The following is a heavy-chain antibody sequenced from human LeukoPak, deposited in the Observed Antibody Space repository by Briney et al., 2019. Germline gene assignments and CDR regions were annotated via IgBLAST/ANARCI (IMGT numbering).Heavy chain of an antibody. CDR2: VNSDGSAT. CDR1: GFIFTKYW. D-gene: IGHD6-6*01. CDR3: ARGPNSNWSGLDF. Sequence: GGSLRLSCAASGFIFTKYWMHWVRQAPGKGLVWVSHVNSDGSATSYADSVKGRFTVSRDNAKNTLYLQVNNLRAEDTAVYYCARGPNSNWSGLDFWGQGTLLTVSS. V-gene: IGHV3-74*01. J-gene: IGHJ4*02.